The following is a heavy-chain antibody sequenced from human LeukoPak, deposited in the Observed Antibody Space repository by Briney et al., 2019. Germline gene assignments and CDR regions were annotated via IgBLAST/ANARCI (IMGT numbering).Heavy chain of an antibody. D-gene: IGHD3-22*01. Sequence: GESLKISCEASGYNFTNNWITWVRQMPGKGLEWMGIIYPGDSETRYSPSFQGQVTISVDKSISTAYLQWSSLKASDTTMYYCARRYYYDSSGYYLAHDAFDIWGQGTMVTVSS. CDR2: IYPGDSET. V-gene: IGHV5-51*01. CDR3: ARRYYYDSSGYYLAHDAFDI. J-gene: IGHJ3*02. CDR1: GYNFTNNW.